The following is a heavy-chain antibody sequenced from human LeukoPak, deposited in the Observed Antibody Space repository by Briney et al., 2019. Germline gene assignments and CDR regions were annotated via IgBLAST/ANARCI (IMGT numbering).Heavy chain of an antibody. Sequence: GGSLRLSCAASGFTFSSYSMNWVRQAPGKGLEWVSSISTGSSYIYYADSVKGRFTISRDNAKNSLYLQMNSLRAEDTAVFYCAREVQRPNFFDYWGQGTLVTVSS. J-gene: IGHJ4*02. CDR3: AREVQRPNFFDY. D-gene: IGHD1-1*01. CDR1: GFTFSSYS. CDR2: ISTGSSYI. V-gene: IGHV3-21*01.